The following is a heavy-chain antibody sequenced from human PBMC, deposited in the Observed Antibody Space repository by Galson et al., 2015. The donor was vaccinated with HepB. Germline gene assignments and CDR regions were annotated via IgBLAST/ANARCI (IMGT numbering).Heavy chain of an antibody. D-gene: IGHD4-23*01. Sequence: SLRLSCAASGFTFSGHAMHWVRQAPGKGLEWVAVISYDGNNKDYADSVKGRFTISRDNSKNTLYLQMNSLRGEDTAVYYCARDQYSGNSKGLYYYYEMDVWGQGTTVTVSS. V-gene: IGHV3-30-3*01. CDR2: ISYDGNNK. CDR1: GFTFSGHA. CDR3: ARDQYSGNSKGLYYYYEMDV. J-gene: IGHJ6*02.